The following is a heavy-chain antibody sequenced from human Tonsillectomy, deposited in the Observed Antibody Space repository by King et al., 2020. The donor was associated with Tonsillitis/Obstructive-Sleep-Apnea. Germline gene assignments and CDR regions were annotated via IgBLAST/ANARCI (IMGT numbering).Heavy chain of an antibody. CDR1: GFTFSSYE. D-gene: IGHD2-21*01. Sequence: VQLVESGGGLVQPGGSLRLSCAASGFTFSSYEMNWVRQAPGKGLEWVSYISSSGRTTYYADSVKGRFTISRDNAKHSLFLQMNSLRAEDTAVYYCARVASDFYGMDVWGQGTTVTVSS. CDR3: ARVASDFYGMDV. V-gene: IGHV3-48*03. J-gene: IGHJ6*02. CDR2: ISSSGRTT.